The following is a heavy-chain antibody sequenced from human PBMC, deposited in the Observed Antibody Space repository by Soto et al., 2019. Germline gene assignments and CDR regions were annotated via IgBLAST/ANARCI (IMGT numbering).Heavy chain of an antibody. CDR3: ARLLVLDYYYGMDG. V-gene: IGHV1-69*02. CDR1: GCTFSSYT. D-gene: IGHD6-13*01. Sequence: QVQLVQSGAEVKKPGSSVKVSCKASGCTFSSYTISWVRQAPGQGLEWMGRIIPILGIANYAQKFQGRVTITADKSTSTAYMELSSLRSEDTAVYYCARLLVLDYYYGMDGWGQGTTVTVSS. J-gene: IGHJ6*02. CDR2: IIPILGIA.